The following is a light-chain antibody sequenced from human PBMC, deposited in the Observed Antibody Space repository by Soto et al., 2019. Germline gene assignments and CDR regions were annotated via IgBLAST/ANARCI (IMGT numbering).Light chain of an antibody. CDR1: QSVSSSY. J-gene: IGKJ1*01. CDR2: GAS. Sequence: EIVLTQSPGTLSLSAGERATLSCRASQSVSSSYLAWYQQKPGQAPRLLIYGASSRATGIPDRFSGSGSGTDFTLTINRLEPEDFAVDDCQDYGTSWTFGQGTKVDIK. V-gene: IGKV3-20*01. CDR3: QDYGTSWT.